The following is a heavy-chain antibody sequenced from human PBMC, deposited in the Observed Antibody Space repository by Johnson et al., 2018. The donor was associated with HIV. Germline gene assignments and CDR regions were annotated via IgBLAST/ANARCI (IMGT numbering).Heavy chain of an antibody. D-gene: IGHD6-19*01. CDR1: GFTFSSYG. V-gene: IGHV3-30*03. CDR2: ISYDGSNK. J-gene: IGHJ3*02. Sequence: QVQVVESGGGLVQPGGSLRLSCAASGFTFSSYGMHWVRQAPGKGLEWVAVISYDGSNKYYADSVKGRFTISRDNSKNTLYLQMNSLRAEDTAVYYCARPVAGMNDAFDIWGQGTMVTVSS. CDR3: ARPVAGMNDAFDI.